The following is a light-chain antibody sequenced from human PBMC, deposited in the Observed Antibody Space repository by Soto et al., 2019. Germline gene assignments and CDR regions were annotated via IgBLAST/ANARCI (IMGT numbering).Light chain of an antibody. J-gene: IGKJ5*01. CDR2: AAS. Sequence: IQLTQSPSSLSASVGDSVTITCRASQGISRYLSWYQQKPEAAPKLLIYAASALHSGVPSRFSGSGSGTDFTLTISSLHPEDFAVYFCQQFKNYPITFGQGTRLEIK. CDR3: QQFKNYPIT. CDR1: QGISRY. V-gene: IGKV1-9*01.